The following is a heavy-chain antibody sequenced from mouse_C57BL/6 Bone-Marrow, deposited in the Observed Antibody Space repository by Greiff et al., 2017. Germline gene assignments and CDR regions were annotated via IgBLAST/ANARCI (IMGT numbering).Heavy chain of an antibody. J-gene: IGHJ4*01. CDR2: INPNYGTT. D-gene: IGHD2-4*01. CDR1: GYSFTDYN. V-gene: IGHV1-39*01. CDR3: ARGYDYDYAMDY. Sequence: VQLQQPGPELVKPGASVKISCKASGYSFTDYNMNWVKQRHGKSLEWIGVINPNYGTTSYNQKFKGKATLTVDQSSSTAYMQLNSLTSEDSAVYYCARGYDYDYAMDYGGRGKAATVTA.